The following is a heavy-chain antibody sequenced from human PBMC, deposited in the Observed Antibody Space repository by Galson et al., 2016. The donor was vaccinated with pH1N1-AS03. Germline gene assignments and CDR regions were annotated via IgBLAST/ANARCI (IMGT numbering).Heavy chain of an antibody. CDR3: ARRRSYYDFWSGYSDY. CDR2: ISSDGSGT. J-gene: IGHJ4*02. V-gene: IGHV3-64*01. Sequence: SLRLSCAASGFTFSDYAMRWVRQAPGRGLEYVSAISSDGSGTYYANSVKGRFTISRDNSKNTVYLQMGSLRAEDMAVYYCARRRSYYDFWSGYSDYWGQGTLVTVSS. D-gene: IGHD3-3*01. CDR1: GFTFSDYA.